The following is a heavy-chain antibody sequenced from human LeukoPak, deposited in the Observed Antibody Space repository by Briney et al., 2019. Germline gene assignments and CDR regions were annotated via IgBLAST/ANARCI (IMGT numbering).Heavy chain of an antibody. D-gene: IGHD5-24*01. J-gene: IGHJ3*02. CDR1: GGSISSYY. CDR2: MYYCWST. CDR3: ARHERDASLDHALDI. V-gene: IGHV4-59*08. Sequence: SETLSLTCTVSGGSISSYYWSWIRQPPGKGLEWIGYMYYCWSTDCILPLKRRVTILVDTSKNQFSLNLSSVTAADTAVYYCARHERDASLDHALDIWGQGTMVTVS.